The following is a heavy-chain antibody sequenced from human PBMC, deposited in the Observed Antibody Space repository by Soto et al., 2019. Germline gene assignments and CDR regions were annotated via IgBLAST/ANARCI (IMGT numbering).Heavy chain of an antibody. J-gene: IGHJ3*02. CDR3: ARGGGVGVAGSAAFDM. V-gene: IGHV1-2*02. Sequence: QLHLVQSGAVVKKPGASVTVSCSASGYPVTAYYMHWVRQAPGRGLXWMGGINPATGAAKYTQTFQGRVTMTRDTSTSTVFMELSGLTSEDTAVFYCARGGGVGVAGSAAFDMWGQGTLVTVSS. CDR1: GYPVTAYY. D-gene: IGHD3-3*01. CDR2: INPATGAA.